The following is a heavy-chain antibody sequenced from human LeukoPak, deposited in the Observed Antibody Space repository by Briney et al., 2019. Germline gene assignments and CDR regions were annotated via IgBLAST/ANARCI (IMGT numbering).Heavy chain of an antibody. CDR3: ARNGDYYDSSGYPCDY. D-gene: IGHD3-22*01. V-gene: IGHV1-18*01. J-gene: IGHJ4*02. Sequence: ASVKVSCKASGYTFTSYGISWVRQAPGQGLEWMGWISAYNGNTNYAQKLQGRVTMTTDTSTSTAYMELRSLRSDDTAVYYCARNGDYYDSSGYPCDYWGQETLVTVSS. CDR1: GYTFTSYG. CDR2: ISAYNGNT.